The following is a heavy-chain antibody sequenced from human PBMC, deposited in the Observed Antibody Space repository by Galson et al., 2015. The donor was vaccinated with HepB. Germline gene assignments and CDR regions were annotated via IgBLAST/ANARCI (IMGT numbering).Heavy chain of an antibody. CDR2: LDPEDGET. V-gene: IGHV1-69-2*01. CDR3: ATLGATYSYDNGGSDHDY. D-gene: IGHD3-22*01. J-gene: IGHJ4*02. Sequence: VKVSCKVSGYTFTDYYMHWVQQAPGKGLEWMGLLDPEDGETLYAENFKGRVTITADTSTDTAYMELSSLRSEDTAMYYCATLGATYSYDNGGSDHDYWGQGTLLTVSS. CDR1: GYTFTDYY.